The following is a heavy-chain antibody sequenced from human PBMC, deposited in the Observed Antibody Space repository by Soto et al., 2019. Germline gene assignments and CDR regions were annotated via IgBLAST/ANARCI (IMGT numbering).Heavy chain of an antibody. V-gene: IGHV4-39*01. J-gene: IGHJ4*02. CDR2: IYYSGST. CDR1: GGSISSSSYY. Sequence: SETLSLTCTVSGGSISSSSYYWGWIRQPPGKGLEWIGSIYYSGSTYYNPSLKSRVTISVDTSKNQFSLKLSSVTAADTAVYYCARSRRRIAARPESRGNYFDYWGQGTLVTVSS. CDR3: ARSRRRIAARPESRGNYFDY. D-gene: IGHD6-6*01.